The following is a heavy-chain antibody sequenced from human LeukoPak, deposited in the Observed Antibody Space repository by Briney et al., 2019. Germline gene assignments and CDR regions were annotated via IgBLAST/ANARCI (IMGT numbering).Heavy chain of an antibody. CDR3: ARGIIAARGYSSHYMDV. Sequence: KPSETLSLTCAVYGGSFSGYYWSWIRQPPGKGLEWIGEVNHSGSTNYNPSLKSRVTISVDASKNQFSLKLSSVTAADTAVYSCARGIIAARGYSSHYMDVRGKGTTVTVSS. CDR1: GGSFSGYY. V-gene: IGHV4-34*01. D-gene: IGHD6-6*01. J-gene: IGHJ6*03. CDR2: VNHSGST.